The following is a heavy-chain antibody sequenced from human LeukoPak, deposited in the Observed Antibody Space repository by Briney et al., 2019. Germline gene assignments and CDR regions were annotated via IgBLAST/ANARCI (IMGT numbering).Heavy chain of an antibody. CDR2: IYYSGST. V-gene: IGHV4-39*01. Sequence: SETLSLTCTVSGGSISSSSYYWGWIRQPPGKGLEWIGSIYYSGSTYYNPSLKSRVTISVDTSNDQFSLKLSSVTAADTAVYYCARRDLVGAYSAWFDPWGQGTLVTVSS. J-gene: IGHJ5*02. CDR3: ARRDLVGAYSAWFDP. CDR1: GGSISSSSYY. D-gene: IGHD1-26*01.